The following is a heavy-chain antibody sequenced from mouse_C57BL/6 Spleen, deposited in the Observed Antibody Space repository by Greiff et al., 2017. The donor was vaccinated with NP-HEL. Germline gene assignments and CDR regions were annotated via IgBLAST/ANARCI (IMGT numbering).Heavy chain of an antibody. D-gene: IGHD2-3*01. J-gene: IGHJ4*01. CDR2: IWSDGST. Sequence: VKLMESGPGLVAPSQSLSITCTVSGFSLTSYGVHWVRQPPGKGLEWLVVIWSDGSTTYNSALKSRLSISKDNSKSQVFLKMNSLQTDDTAMYYWARHDDDGYSYYAMDYWGQGTSVTVSS. CDR1: GFSLTSYG. CDR3: ARHDDDGYSYYAMDY. V-gene: IGHV2-6-1*01.